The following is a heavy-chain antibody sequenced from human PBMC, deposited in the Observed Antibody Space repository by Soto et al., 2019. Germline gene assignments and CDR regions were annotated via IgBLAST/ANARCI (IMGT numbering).Heavy chain of an antibody. Sequence: QVQLQESGPGLVKPSQTLSLTCTVSGGSISSGGYYWSWIRQHPGKGLEWIGYIYYSGSTYYNPSLKSRVTISVDTSKNQFSLKLSSVTAADTAVYYCARIGRPSGYKYYLDYLGQGTLVTVSS. D-gene: IGHD5-12*01. CDR3: ARIGRPSGYKYYLDY. CDR1: GGSISSGGYY. J-gene: IGHJ4*02. V-gene: IGHV4-31*03. CDR2: IYYSGST.